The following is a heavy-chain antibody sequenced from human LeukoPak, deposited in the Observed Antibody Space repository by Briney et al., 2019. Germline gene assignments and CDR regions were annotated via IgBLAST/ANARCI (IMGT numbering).Heavy chain of an antibody. J-gene: IGHJ4*02. V-gene: IGHV1-46*01. CDR1: GYTFTSYY. CDR3: ARSYNWNANFDY. Sequence: ASVKVSCKASGYTFTSYYMHWVRRAPGQGLEWMGIINPSGGSTSYAQKFQGRVTMTTDTSTSTAYMELRSLRSDDTAVYYCARSYNWNANFDYWGQGTLVTVSS. D-gene: IGHD1-20*01. CDR2: INPSGGST.